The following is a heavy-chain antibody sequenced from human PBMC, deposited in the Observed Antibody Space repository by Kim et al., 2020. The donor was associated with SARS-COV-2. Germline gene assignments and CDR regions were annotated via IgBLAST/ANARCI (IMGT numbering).Heavy chain of an antibody. J-gene: IGHJ6*02. CDR3: ARDPPRGITMVRGVQTYYCYGMDV. CDR1: GFTFSSYG. Sequence: GGSLRLSCAASGFTFSSYGMHWVRQAPGKGLEWVAVIWYDGSNKYCADSVKGRFTISRDNSKNTLYLQMNSLRAEDTAVYYCARDPPRGITMVRGVQTYYCYGMDVWGQGTTVTVSS. D-gene: IGHD3-10*01. CDR2: IWYDGSNK. V-gene: IGHV3-33*08.